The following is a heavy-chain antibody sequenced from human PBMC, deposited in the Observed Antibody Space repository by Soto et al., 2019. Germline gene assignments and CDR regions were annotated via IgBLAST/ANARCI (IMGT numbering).Heavy chain of an antibody. CDR2: ITGTSDSI. J-gene: IGHJ6*02. D-gene: IGHD1-1*01. Sequence: PGGSLRLSCVASGFSLSDYYMAWIRQAPGKLLEWLSYITGTSDSIHYADSVRGRFIISRDNAKNSLYLQMNSLRVDDTAVYYCARDFRNEGMDVWGQGXTVTV. V-gene: IGHV3-11*01. CDR1: GFSLSDYY. CDR3: ARDFRNEGMDV.